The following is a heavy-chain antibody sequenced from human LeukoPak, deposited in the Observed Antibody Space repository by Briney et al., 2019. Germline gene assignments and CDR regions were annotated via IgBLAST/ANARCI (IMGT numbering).Heavy chain of an antibody. CDR2: ISYDGSNK. CDR3: ARSPPTTVTTSQSYYYYGMDV. D-gene: IGHD4-17*01. Sequence: GGSLRLSCAASGFTFSSYTMHWVRQAPGKGLEWVAVISYDGSNKYFADSVKGRFTISRDNSKNTLYLQMNSLRAEDTAVYYCARSPPTTVTTSQSYYYYGMDVWGQGTTVTVSS. V-gene: IGHV3-30-3*01. J-gene: IGHJ6*02. CDR1: GFTFSSYT.